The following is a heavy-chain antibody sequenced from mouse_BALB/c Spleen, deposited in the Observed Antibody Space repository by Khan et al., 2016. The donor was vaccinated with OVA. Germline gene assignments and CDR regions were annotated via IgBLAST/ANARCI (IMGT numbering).Heavy chain of an antibody. V-gene: IGHV1-77*01. D-gene: IGHD1-1*01. CDR2: IYPGSGST. Sequence: VELVESGPELVKPGASVKMSCKVSGYTFTDYVITWVKQRTGQGLEWIGAIYPGSGSTYYNEKLKGKATLTADKSSNTVNMQLSSLTSEDSAVYFWARSYDGAWFAYWGQGTLVTVSA. J-gene: IGHJ3*01. CDR1: GYTFTDYV. CDR3: ARSYDGAWFAY.